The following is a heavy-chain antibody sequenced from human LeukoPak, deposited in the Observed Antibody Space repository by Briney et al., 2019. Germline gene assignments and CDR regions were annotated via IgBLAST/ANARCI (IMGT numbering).Heavy chain of an antibody. J-gene: IGHJ4*02. CDR1: GVSFTDYY. Sequence: SETLSLTCAASGVSFTDYYWSCVRQTPGKGLEWIGEINHSGYTNDSPSLKSQVTISIDTSRNQFSLNRRSVTAADTGFYYYTRMTTGHYYWGQGTLVTVSS. CDR2: INHSGYT. CDR3: TRMTTGHYY. V-gene: IGHV4-34*01. D-gene: IGHD4-11*01.